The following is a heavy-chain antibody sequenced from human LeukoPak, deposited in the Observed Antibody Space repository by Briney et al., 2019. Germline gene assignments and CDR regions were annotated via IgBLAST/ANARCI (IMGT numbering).Heavy chain of an antibody. CDR1: GGSLSSYY. V-gene: IGHV4-59*01. CDR2: IYYSGST. D-gene: IGHD6-19*01. CDR3: ARGFVRGSGWTPFDY. Sequence: PSQTLSLTCIVSGGSLSSYYWSWIRQPPGKGLEWIGYIYYSGSTNYNPSLKSRVTISVDTSKNQFSLKLSSVTAADTAVYYCARGFVRGSGWTPFDYWGQGTLVTVSS. J-gene: IGHJ4*02.